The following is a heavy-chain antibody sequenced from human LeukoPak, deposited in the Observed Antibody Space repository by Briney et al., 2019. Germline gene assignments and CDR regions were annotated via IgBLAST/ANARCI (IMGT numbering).Heavy chain of an antibody. CDR1: GFSFGSYG. CDR3: ARDLDSGNYFFAY. CDR2: ISGHSGTT. Sequence: GGSLRLSCAASGFSFGSYGLSWVRQAPGRGLQWVAYISGHSGTTRYADSVEGRFTISRDNAKNSLYLQMSSLRAEDTAVYYCARDLDSGNYFFAYWGQGTPVIVSS. V-gene: IGHV3-48*04. J-gene: IGHJ4*02. D-gene: IGHD3-22*01.